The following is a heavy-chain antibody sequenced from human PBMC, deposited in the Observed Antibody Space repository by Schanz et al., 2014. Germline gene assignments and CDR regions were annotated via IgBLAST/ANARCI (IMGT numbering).Heavy chain of an antibody. Sequence: QVQLQESGPGLVKPSDTLSLTCAVSGYSINTSDWWGWIRQPPGKGLEWIGYIYYSGSTYYNPSLKSRVTMLVATSKNQFSLKLRSVTAVDTAVYYCARGGGFGSGFTLFDYWGQGTLVTVSS. CDR1: GYSINTSDW. V-gene: IGHV4-28*07. CDR3: ARGGGFGSGFTLFDY. J-gene: IGHJ4*02. CDR2: IYYSGST. D-gene: IGHD3-10*01.